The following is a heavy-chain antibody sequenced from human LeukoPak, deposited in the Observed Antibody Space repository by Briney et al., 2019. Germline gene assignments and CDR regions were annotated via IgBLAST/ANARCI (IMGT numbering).Heavy chain of an antibody. Sequence: KPSQTLSLTCTVSGGSISSYYWSWIRQPPGKGLEWIGYIYYSGSTNYNPSLKSRVTISVDTSENQFSLTLSSVTAADTAVYYCARHGYFGSGSTYYYYGMDVWGQGTTVTVSS. CDR1: GGSISSYY. J-gene: IGHJ6*02. CDR3: ARHGYFGSGSTYYYYGMDV. D-gene: IGHD3-10*01. V-gene: IGHV4-59*08. CDR2: IYYSGST.